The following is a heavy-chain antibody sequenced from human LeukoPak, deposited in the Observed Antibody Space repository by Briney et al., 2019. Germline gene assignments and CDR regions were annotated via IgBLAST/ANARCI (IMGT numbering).Heavy chain of an antibody. Sequence: ASVKVSCKASGYTFTSYDINWVRQATGQGLEWMGWMNPSSGNTGYAQKFQGRVTITRNTSISTAYMELSSLRSEDTAVYYCARGEVAESYYGSGSYYVDYWGQGTLVTVSS. CDR3: ARGEVAESYYGSGSYYVDY. D-gene: IGHD3-10*01. V-gene: IGHV1-8*03. CDR1: GYTFTSYD. CDR2: MNPSSGNT. J-gene: IGHJ4*02.